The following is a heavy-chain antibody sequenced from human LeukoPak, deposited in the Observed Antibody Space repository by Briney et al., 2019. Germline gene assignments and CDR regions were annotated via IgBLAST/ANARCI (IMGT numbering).Heavy chain of an antibody. CDR1: GFTFSSYA. CDR3: ARGLGSSWFYR. CDR2: ISGSGGST. D-gene: IGHD6-13*01. J-gene: IGHJ4*02. V-gene: IGHV3-23*01. Sequence: AGGSLRLSCAASGFTFSSYAMSWVRQAPGKGLEWVSAISGSGGSTYYADPVKGRFTISRDNAKNLLYLQMISLRDEDTAVNYCARGLGSSWFYRWGQGTLVTVSS.